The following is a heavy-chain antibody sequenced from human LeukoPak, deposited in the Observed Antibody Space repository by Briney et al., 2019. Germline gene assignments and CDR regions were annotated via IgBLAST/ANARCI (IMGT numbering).Heavy chain of an antibody. V-gene: IGHV3-53*01. CDR2: IFSGSST. J-gene: IGHJ4*02. Sequence: GGSLRLSCAASGFSVSSNYMSWVRQAPGKGLEWVSVIFSGSSTYYADSVKGRFTISRDDSKNTVYLQLNSLRAEDTAVYYCARTLPGSYSDCWGQGTLVAVS. D-gene: IGHD7-27*01. CDR3: ARTLPGSYSDC. CDR1: GFSVSSNY.